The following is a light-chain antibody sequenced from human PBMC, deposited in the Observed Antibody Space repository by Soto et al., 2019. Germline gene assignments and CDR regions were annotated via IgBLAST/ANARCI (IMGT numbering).Light chain of an antibody. CDR2: DAS. CDR3: QQYNKWPPLT. Sequence: EIVMTQSPATLSVSPGETATLSCRASQSVTRDVAWYQQKPGQAPRLLIYDASTRATGIPARFSGSGSGTEFTLTISSLQSEDFAVYYCQQYNKWPPLTFGGGTKVEIK. CDR1: QSVTRD. J-gene: IGKJ4*01. V-gene: IGKV3-15*01.